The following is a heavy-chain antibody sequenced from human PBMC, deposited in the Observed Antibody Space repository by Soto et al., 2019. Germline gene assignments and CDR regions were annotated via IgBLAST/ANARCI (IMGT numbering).Heavy chain of an antibody. Sequence: EVQLLESGGGLVQPGGSLRLSCAASGFTFGNYAMTWVRQAPGKGLDWVSAISGSGDSAYYAGSVKGRFTISRDNCKNTLYLQMSSLRVDDTALYYCAKESGDPASYSWFGPWGQGTLVTVSS. CDR2: ISGSGDSA. D-gene: IGHD3-10*01. J-gene: IGHJ5*02. CDR3: AKESGDPASYSWFGP. CDR1: GFTFGNYA. V-gene: IGHV3-23*01.